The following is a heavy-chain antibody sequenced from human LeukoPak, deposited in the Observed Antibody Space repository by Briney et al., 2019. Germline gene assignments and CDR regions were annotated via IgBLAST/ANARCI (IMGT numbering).Heavy chain of an antibody. V-gene: IGHV4-30-4*01. CDR3: ARQLPAAGEDY. CDR2: IYYSGST. CDR1: GGSISSGDYY. J-gene: IGHJ4*02. D-gene: IGHD2-2*01. Sequence: SETLSLTCTVSGGSISSGDYYWSWIRQPPGKGLEWIGYIYYSGSTYYNPSLKSRVTISVDTSKNQFSLKLSSVTAADTAVYYCARQLPAAGEDYWGQGTLVTVSS.